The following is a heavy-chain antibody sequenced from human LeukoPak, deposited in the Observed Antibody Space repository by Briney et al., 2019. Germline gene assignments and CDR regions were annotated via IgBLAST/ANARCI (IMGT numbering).Heavy chain of an antibody. V-gene: IGHV3-23*01. J-gene: IGHJ4*02. CDR3: AKRQMATKTFDY. CDR1: GFTFSSYA. D-gene: IGHD5-24*01. CDR2: ISGSGGST. Sequence: GGSLRLSCAASGFTFSSYAMSWLRQAPGKGLEWVSAISGSGGSTYYADSVKGRFTISRDNSKNTLYLQMHSLRAEDTAVYSCAKRQMATKTFDYWGQGTLVTVSS.